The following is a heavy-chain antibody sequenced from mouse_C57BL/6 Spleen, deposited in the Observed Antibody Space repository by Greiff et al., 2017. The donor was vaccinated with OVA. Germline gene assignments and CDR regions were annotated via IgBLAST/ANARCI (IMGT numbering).Heavy chain of an antibody. J-gene: IGHJ2*01. D-gene: IGHD4-1*01. CDR3: ARAANWGYFDY. CDR1: GFTFSSYA. CDR2: ISDGGSYT. V-gene: IGHV5-4*01. Sequence: EVQVVESGGGLVKPGGSLKLSCAASGFTFSSYAMSWVRQTPEKRLEWVATISDGGSYTYYPDNVKGRFTISRDNAKNNLYLQMSHLKSEDTAMYYCARAANWGYFDYWGQGTTRTVSS.